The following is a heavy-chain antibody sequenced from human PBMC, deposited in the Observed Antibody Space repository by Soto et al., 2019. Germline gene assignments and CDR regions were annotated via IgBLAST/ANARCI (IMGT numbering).Heavy chain of an antibody. CDR2: ISSSGTYI. J-gene: IGHJ6*02. CDR3: ARTQPSSVAGYVYYYGIDG. Sequence: EVQLVESGGGLVKPGGSLRLSCAASGFTFSSYVMIWVRQAPGRGLEWVSAISSSGTYIYTADSLKGRFTISRDNAKNSLYLQMSSLGGEDTAVYYCARTQPSSVAGYVYYYGIDGCGQGTTVTVSS. D-gene: IGHD6-19*01. CDR1: GFTFSSYV. V-gene: IGHV3-21*01.